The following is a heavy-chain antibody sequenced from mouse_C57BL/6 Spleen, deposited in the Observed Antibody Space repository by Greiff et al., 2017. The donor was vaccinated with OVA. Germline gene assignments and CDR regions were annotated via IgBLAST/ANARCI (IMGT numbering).Heavy chain of an antibody. J-gene: IGHJ3*01. D-gene: IGHD1-1*01. CDR1: GFTFSSYG. CDR3: ARVDYSAWFAY. CDR2: ISSGGSYT. V-gene: IGHV5-6*01. Sequence: DVHLVESGGDLVKPGGSLKLSCAASGFTFSSYGMSWVRQTPDKRLEWVATISSGGSYTYYPDSVKGRFTISRDNAKNTLYLQMSSLKSEDTAMYYCARVDYSAWFAYWGQGTLVTVSA.